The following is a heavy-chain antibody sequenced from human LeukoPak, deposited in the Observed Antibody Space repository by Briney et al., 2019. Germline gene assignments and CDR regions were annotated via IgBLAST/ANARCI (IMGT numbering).Heavy chain of an antibody. D-gene: IGHD3-10*01. Sequence: GGSLRLSCAASGFTFSSYSMNWVRQAPGKGLEWVSSISSSSSYIYYADSVKGRFTISRDNAKNSLYLQMNSLRAEDTAVYYCARNAKITMVRGVVRFDPWGQGTLVTVSS. CDR3: ARNAKITMVRGVVRFDP. CDR2: ISSSSSYI. V-gene: IGHV3-21*01. J-gene: IGHJ5*02. CDR1: GFTFSSYS.